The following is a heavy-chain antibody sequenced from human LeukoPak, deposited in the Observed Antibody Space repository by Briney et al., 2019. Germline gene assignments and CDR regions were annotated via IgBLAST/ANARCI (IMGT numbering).Heavy chain of an antibody. CDR1: GFTFRSYG. V-gene: IGHV3-30*18. CDR3: AKVPGDIVVVVAATLPNYYGMDA. Sequence: PGRSLRLSCAASGFTFRSYGMHWVRQAPGKGLEWVAVISYDGSNKYYADSVKGRFTISRDNSKNTLYLQMNSLRAEDTAVYYCAKVPGDIVVVVAATLPNYYGMDAWGQGTTVTVSS. CDR2: ISYDGSNK. D-gene: IGHD2-15*01. J-gene: IGHJ6*02.